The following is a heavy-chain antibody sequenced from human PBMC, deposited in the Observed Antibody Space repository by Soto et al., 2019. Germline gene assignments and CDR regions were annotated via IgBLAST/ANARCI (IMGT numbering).Heavy chain of an antibody. V-gene: IGHV1-46*01. Sequence: ASVKVSCKASGHSFTKYYLHWVRQAPGQGLEWMAIINPSSGDTTYAQKLQGRVTVTSYTSTSTVYMELRSLTSEDTAIYYCARVALSGGGWLDPWGQGTLVTVSS. CDR1: GHSFTKYY. CDR2: INPSSGDT. D-gene: IGHD1-26*01. J-gene: IGHJ5*02. CDR3: ARVALSGGGWLDP.